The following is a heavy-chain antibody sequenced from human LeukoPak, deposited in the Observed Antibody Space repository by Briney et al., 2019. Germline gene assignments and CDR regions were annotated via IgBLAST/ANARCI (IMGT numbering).Heavy chain of an antibody. CDR1: GYIFTGYI. D-gene: IGHD2-21*02. J-gene: IGHJ5*02. Sequence: ASVKVSCKASGYIFTGYIIHWVRQAPRQGLEWMGWMKPNSGGTNYAQKFQGRVTMTRDTSITTAYMELSSLRSDDTAMYYCARDGDLRGYNWFDLWGQGTLVTVSS. V-gene: IGHV1-2*02. CDR2: MKPNSGGT. CDR3: ARDGDLRGYNWFDL.